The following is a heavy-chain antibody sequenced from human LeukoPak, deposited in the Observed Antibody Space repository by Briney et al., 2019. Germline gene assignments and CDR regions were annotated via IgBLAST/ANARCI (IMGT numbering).Heavy chain of an antibody. J-gene: IGHJ4*02. V-gene: IGHV1-46*01. D-gene: IGHD6-19*01. CDR3: ARGRGGYSSGWYSGFDY. CDR2: INPSGGST. CDR1: GYTFTSYY. Sequence: ASVKVSCKASGYTFTSYYMHWVRQAPGQGLEWMGIINPSGGSTSYAQKFQGRVTMTRDTSTSTVYMELSSLRSEDTAVYYCARGRGGYSSGWYSGFDYWGQGTLVTVSS.